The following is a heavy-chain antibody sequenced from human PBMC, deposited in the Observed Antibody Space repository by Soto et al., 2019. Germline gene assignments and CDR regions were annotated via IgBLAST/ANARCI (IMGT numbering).Heavy chain of an antibody. CDR1: GYTFTTYY. V-gene: IGHV1-46*01. J-gene: IGHJ4*02. CDR2: INPNGGST. Sequence: ASVKVSCKASGYTFTTYYMHWVRQAPGQGLEWLGIINPNGGSTTYAQKFQGRVTMTRDTSTSTVYLELSSLRSEDTAVYYCAKVWGDSPRHYFDYWGQGTLVTVSS. D-gene: IGHD2-21*02. CDR3: AKVWGDSPRHYFDY.